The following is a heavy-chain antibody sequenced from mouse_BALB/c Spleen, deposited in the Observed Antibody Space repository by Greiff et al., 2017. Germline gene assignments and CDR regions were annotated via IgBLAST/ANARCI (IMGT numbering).Heavy chain of an antibody. Sequence: VQLQQSGAELMKPGASVKISCKATGYTFSSYWIEWVKQRPGHGLEWIGEILPGSGSTNYNEKFKGKATFTADTSSNTAYMQLSSLTSEDSAVYYCARRGVYYGNYAMDYWGQGTSVTVSS. J-gene: IGHJ4*01. CDR1: GYTFSSYW. CDR3: ARRGVYYGNYAMDY. V-gene: IGHV1-9*01. CDR2: ILPGSGST. D-gene: IGHD2-1*01.